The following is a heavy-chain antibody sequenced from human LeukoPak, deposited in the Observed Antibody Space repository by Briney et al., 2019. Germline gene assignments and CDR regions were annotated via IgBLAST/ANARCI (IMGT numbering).Heavy chain of an antibody. J-gene: IGHJ4*02. D-gene: IGHD6-13*01. Sequence: SETLSLTCTVSGGSISGYYWSWLRQPPGKGLEWIGYIYTSGSTNYNPSLKTRVTISVDTSKNQFSLTLSSVTAADTAVYYCARTGYSSSWWYFDSWGQGTLVTVSS. CDR1: GGSISGYY. CDR3: ARTGYSSSWWYFDS. CDR2: IYTSGST. V-gene: IGHV4-4*09.